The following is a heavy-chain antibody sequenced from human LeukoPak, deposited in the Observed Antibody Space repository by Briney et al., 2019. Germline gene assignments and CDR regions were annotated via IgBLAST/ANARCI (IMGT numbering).Heavy chain of an antibody. CDR1: GDSISSNEW. CDR3: ARDLAVAGTNYFDF. CDR2: VFHSGST. J-gene: IGHJ4*02. Sequence: SETLSLTCSVSGDSISSNEWWSWVRQPPGKGLEWIGEVFHSGSTNFNPSLKSRVTISIDKSKNRSSLEVTSVTAADTAIYYCARDLAVAGTNYFDFWGQGVLVTVSS. V-gene: IGHV4-4*02. D-gene: IGHD6-19*01.